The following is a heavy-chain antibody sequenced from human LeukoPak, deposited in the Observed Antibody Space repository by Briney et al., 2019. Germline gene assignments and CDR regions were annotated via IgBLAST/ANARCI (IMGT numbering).Heavy chain of an antibody. J-gene: IGHJ4*02. D-gene: IGHD1-26*01. CDR3: AKPAVVRTYSGSYDY. CDR2: IRYDGSNK. V-gene: IGHV3-30*02. CDR1: GFIFSSYG. Sequence: GGSLRLSCAASGFIFSSYGMHWVRQAPGKGLEWVAFIRYDGSNKYYADSVKGRFTISRDNSKNTLYLQMNSLRAEDTAVYYCAKPAVVRTYSGSYDYWGQGTLVAVSS.